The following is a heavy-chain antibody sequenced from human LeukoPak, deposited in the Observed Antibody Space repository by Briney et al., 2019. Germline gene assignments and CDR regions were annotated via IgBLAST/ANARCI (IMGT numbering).Heavy chain of an antibody. CDR2: ISSSGLTI. Sequence: PGGSLTLSCAASGFTFSNYEMNWVRQTPGKGLEWVSYISSSGLTIYYADSVKGRFTISRDNAKNSLYLEMNSLGVEDTAVYYCARDRDGETRLFDYWGQGTLVTVSS. CDR1: GFTFSNYE. D-gene: IGHD3-10*01. J-gene: IGHJ4*02. CDR3: ARDRDGETRLFDY. V-gene: IGHV3-48*03.